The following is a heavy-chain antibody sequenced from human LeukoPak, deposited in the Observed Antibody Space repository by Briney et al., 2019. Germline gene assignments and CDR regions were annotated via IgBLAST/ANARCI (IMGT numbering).Heavy chain of an antibody. CDR3: ARGYYAKYYDFWSGYWYFDY. V-gene: IGHV4-34*01. J-gene: IGHJ4*02. D-gene: IGHD3-3*01. CDR2: INHSGST. Sequence: GSLRLSCEVSGFTFSSYAMSWIRQPPGKGLEWIGEINHSGSTNYNPSLKSRVTISVDTSKNQFSLKLSSVTAADTAVYYCARGYYAKYYDFWSGYWYFDYWGQGTLVTVSS. CDR1: GFTFSSYA.